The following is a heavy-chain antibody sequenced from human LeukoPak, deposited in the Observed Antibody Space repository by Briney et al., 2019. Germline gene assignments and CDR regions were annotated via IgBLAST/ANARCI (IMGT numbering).Heavy chain of an antibody. Sequence: GGSLRLSCAASGFTVSSNYMSWVRQAPGKGLEWVSVIYSGGSTYYADSVKGRFTISRDNSKNTLYLQMNSLRAEDTAVYYCARETMKSGSYFDYWGQGTLVTVSS. J-gene: IGHJ4*02. CDR2: IYSGGST. CDR1: GFTVSSNY. CDR3: ARETMKSGSYFDY. V-gene: IGHV3-66*01. D-gene: IGHD1-26*01.